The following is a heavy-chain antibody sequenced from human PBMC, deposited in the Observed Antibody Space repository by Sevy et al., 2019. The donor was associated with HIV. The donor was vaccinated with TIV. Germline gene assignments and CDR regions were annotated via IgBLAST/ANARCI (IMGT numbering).Heavy chain of an antibody. V-gene: IGHV3-23*01. CDR2: ISGSGGST. J-gene: IGHJ4*02. CDR1: VFTSSNYA. CDR3: AKDLYYDNTVFDY. D-gene: IGHD3-22*01. Sequence: GGSLRLSCAASVFTSSNYAMNWVRQAPGKGLEWVSGISGSGGSTYYADSVKGRFTISRDNSRNTLYLQMSSLRAEDTAVYYCAKDLYYDNTVFDYWGQGTLVTVSS.